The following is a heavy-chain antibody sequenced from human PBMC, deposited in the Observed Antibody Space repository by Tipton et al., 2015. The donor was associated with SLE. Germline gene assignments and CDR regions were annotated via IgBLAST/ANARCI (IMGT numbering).Heavy chain of an antibody. J-gene: IGHJ5*02. Sequence: SLRLSCAASGFTFSNAWMSWVRQAPGKGLEWVGRIKSKTDGGTTDYAAPVKGRFTISRDDSKNTLYLQMNSLKTEDTAVYYCTTDRGYSSSNWFDPWGQGTLVTVSS. D-gene: IGHD6-6*01. CDR3: TTDRGYSSSNWFDP. V-gene: IGHV3-15*01. CDR1: GFTFSNAW. CDR2: IKSKTDGGTT.